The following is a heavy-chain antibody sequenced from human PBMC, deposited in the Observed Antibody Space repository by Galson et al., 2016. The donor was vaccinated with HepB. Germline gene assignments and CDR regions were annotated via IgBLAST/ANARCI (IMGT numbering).Heavy chain of an antibody. Sequence: SETLSLTCSVSGGSITTTSFYWAWIRQPPGKGLEWIGNIYHTGSTYYNPSLKIRVILSVDTSKNQFPLRVNSVTAADTAVYYCARHGCGPTSCSYNWFDPWGQGNLVTVSS. J-gene: IGHJ5*02. CDR1: GGSITTTSFY. V-gene: IGHV4-39*01. D-gene: IGHD2-2*01. CDR3: ARHGCGPTSCSYNWFDP. CDR2: IYHTGST.